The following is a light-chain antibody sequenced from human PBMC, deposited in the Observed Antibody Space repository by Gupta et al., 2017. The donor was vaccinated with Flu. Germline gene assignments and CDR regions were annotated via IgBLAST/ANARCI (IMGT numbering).Light chain of an antibody. J-gene: IGLJ1*01. CDR2: EVS. V-gene: IGLV2-11*03. CDR1: RSDVGAYNY. Sequence: GQSGAISGTGTRSDVGAYNYFSWHQQQPAKLPIFMIYEVSNRPAGVPASFSGSTSGNTASLTISGRQAEDEDDYYCCSYAVSRAFGTGTKVTVL. CDR3: CSYAVSRA.